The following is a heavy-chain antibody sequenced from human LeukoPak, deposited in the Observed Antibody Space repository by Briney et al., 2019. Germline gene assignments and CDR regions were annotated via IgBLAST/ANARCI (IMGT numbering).Heavy chain of an antibody. D-gene: IGHD2-15*01. Sequence: GGSLRLSCAASGFTVSSNYMSSIRHAPGTGLERGSVTYSGGSTYYADSVKGRFTISRHNSNNTLYLQMNSLRAEDTAVYYCARVQWCSGSSCPRGAIDIWGKGTMVTVSS. CDR2: TYSGGST. J-gene: IGHJ3*02. CDR3: ARVQWCSGSSCPRGAIDI. V-gene: IGHV3-53*04. CDR1: GFTVSSNY.